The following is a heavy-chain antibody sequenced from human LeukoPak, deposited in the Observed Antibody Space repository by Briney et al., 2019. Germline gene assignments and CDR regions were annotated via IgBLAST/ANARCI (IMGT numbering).Heavy chain of an antibody. V-gene: IGHV4-39*01. J-gene: IGHJ4*02. CDR3: AMDGGYSYGDPYYFDY. Sequence: PSETLSLTCTVSGGSISSSSYYWGWIRQPPGKGLEWIGGIYYSGSTYYNPSLKSRVTISVDTSKNQFSLKLSSVTAADTAVYYCAMDGGYSYGDPYYFDYWGQGTLVTVSS. CDR2: IYYSGST. D-gene: IGHD5-18*01. CDR1: GGSISSSSYY.